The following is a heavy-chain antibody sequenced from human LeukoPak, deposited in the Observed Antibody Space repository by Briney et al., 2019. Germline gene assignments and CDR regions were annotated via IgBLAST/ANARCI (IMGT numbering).Heavy chain of an antibody. Sequence: PPGGSLRLSCAASGFTFRTYDMHWVRQAAGKGLEWVSAIGTAGDTYYPGSVKGRFTISRENAKNSSYLQMNSLRAGDTAVYYCARGTARDGYSYYYYGMDVWGQGTTVTVSS. CDR3: ARGTARDGYSYYYYGMDV. CDR1: GFTFRTYD. V-gene: IGHV3-13*01. CDR2: IGTAGDT. J-gene: IGHJ6*02. D-gene: IGHD5-24*01.